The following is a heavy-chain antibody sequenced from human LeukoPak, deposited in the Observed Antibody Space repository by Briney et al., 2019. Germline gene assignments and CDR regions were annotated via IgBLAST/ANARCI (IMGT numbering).Heavy chain of an antibody. J-gene: IGHJ3*02. CDR3: ARETPTHRPFDI. CDR1: GYTFTGYY. CDR2: INPNSGGT. V-gene: IGHV1-2*02. Sequence: GASVKVSCKASGYTFTGYYMHWVRQAPGQGLEWMGWINPNSGGTNCAQKFQGRVTMTRDTSIGTAYMELSRLRSDDTAVYYCARETPTHRPFDIWGQGTMVTVSS.